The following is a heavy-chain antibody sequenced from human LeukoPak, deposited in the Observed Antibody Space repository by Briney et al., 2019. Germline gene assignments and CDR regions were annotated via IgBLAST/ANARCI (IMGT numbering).Heavy chain of an antibody. V-gene: IGHV3-53*01. CDR3: ARRAGAYSHPYDY. J-gene: IGHJ4*02. CDR2: IYSDNT. CDR1: GFTVSSNS. Sequence: GGSLRLSCTVSGFTVSSNSMSWVRQAPGKGLEWVSFIYSDNTHYSDSVKGRFTISRDNSKNTLYLQINSLRAEDTAVYYCARRAGAYSHPYDYWGQGTRVIVSS. D-gene: IGHD4/OR15-4a*01.